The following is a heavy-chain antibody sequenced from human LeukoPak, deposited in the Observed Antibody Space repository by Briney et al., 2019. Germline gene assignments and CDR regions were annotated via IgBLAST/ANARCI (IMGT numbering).Heavy chain of an antibody. CDR2: IYHSGSP. V-gene: IGHV4-4*02. J-gene: IGHJ4*02. D-gene: IGHD1-1*01. CDR1: GGSISSNNW. CDR3: ARVNINNWHSCDY. Sequence: SGTLSLTCAVSGGSISSNNWWGWVRQPPGKGLEWIGEIYHSGSPNYNPSLKSRVTISVDKSRNHFSLNLSSVTAADTAIYYCARVNINNWHSCDYWGQGTLVTVSS.